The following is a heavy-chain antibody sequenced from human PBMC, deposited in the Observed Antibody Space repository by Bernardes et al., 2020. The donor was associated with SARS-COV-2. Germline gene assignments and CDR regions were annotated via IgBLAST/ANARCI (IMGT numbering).Heavy chain of an antibody. CDR2: VYYSGST. Sequence: SETLSLTCTVSGGSVSSGSYHWTWIRQPPGKGLEWIGYVYYSGSTNYNPSLKSRVAMSLDTSKNQFSLKLSSLTAADTAVYYCASALQGDIVVLPTAFNWIDPWGQGTLVTVSS. D-gene: IGHD2-2*01. V-gene: IGHV4-61*01. CDR1: GGSVSSGSYH. J-gene: IGHJ5*02. CDR3: ASALQGDIVVLPTAFNWIDP.